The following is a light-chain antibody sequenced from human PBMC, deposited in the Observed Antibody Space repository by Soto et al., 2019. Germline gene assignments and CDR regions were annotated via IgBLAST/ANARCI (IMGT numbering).Light chain of an antibody. CDR1: QSVSSN. V-gene: IGKV3-11*01. Sequence: EIVLTQSPGTLSLSPGEGATLSCRASQSVSSNLAWYQQKPGQAPRLLIYGASTRAAGIPARFSGSGSGTDFTLTISSLEPEDFAVYYCQQRSNWPPITFGQGTRLEIK. J-gene: IGKJ5*01. CDR2: GAS. CDR3: QQRSNWPPIT.